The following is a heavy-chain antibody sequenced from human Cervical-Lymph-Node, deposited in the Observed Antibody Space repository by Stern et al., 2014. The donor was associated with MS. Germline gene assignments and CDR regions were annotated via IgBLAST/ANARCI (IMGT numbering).Heavy chain of an antibody. CDR3: ATYYAGVGGLGS. CDR2: ISSCWAA. CDR1: GASISSNNFH. J-gene: IGHJ5*02. D-gene: IGHD1-26*01. V-gene: IGHV4-61*02. Sequence: QVQLQESGPGLVKPSQTLSLTCTVSGASISSNNFHWSWIRQPAGKGLEWVGNISSCWAAKYNPSPESRLTMSEATSKNQCSLTLACATASDTAVYYCATYYAGVGGLGSWGQGTLVTVSS.